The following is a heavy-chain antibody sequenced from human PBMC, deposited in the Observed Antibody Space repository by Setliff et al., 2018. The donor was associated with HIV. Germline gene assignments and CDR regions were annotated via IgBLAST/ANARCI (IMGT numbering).Heavy chain of an antibody. CDR1: GLTFSTSW. D-gene: IGHD2-15*01. CDR2: LNPEANYI. CDR3: ARSVVVAAGA. V-gene: IGHV3-74*01. J-gene: IGHJ3*01. Sequence: GGSLRLSCAASGLTFSTSWMQWVRQSPGEGLLWVARLNPEANYIHYADSVKGRFTISRDNAKNTLYLQMNSLRTEDTAVYYCARSVVVAAGAWGQGTMVTVSS.